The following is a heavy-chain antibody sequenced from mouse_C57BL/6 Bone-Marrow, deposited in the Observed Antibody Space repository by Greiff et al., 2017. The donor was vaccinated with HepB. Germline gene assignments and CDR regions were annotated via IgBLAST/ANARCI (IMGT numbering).Heavy chain of an antibody. Sequence: EVNLVESGEGLVKPGGSLKLSCAASGFTFSSYAMSWVRQTPEKRLEWVAYISSGGDYIYYADTVKGRFTISRDNARNTLYLQMSSLKSEDTAMYYCTRAYYGYDVPYFDVWGTGTTVTVSS. CDR2: ISSGGDYI. CDR3: TRAYYGYDVPYFDV. J-gene: IGHJ1*03. V-gene: IGHV5-9-1*02. CDR1: GFTFSSYA. D-gene: IGHD2-9*01.